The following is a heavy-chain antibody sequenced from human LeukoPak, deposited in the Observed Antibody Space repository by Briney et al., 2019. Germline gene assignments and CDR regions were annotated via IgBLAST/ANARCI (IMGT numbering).Heavy chain of an antibody. V-gene: IGHV3-7*01. CDR1: GFNFSNYW. CDR3: ARALSHCLDY. J-gene: IGHJ4*02. D-gene: IGHD3-16*01. CDR2: IKHDGSEK. Sequence: GGSLRLSCIVSGFNFSNYWMNWVRQAPGKGLEWVANIKHDGSEKYYVDSVKDRFSISRDNAKKSLYLQMNSLRVEDTAVYYCARALSHCLDYWGQGTLITVSS.